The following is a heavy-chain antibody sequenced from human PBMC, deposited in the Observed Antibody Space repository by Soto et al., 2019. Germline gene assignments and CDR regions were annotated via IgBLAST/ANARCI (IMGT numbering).Heavy chain of an antibody. CDR3: ARGYTGYCSGGTCYWFDP. CDR1: GFTFYNHW. J-gene: IGHJ5*02. Sequence: GGSLRLSCAASGFTFYNHWMHWVRQAPGKGLVWVSRINSDGSNTNYADSVKGRFTISRDNAKKSLYLQMNSLRAEDTAVYYCARGYTGYCSGGTCYWFDPWGQGTLVTVSS. D-gene: IGHD2-15*01. V-gene: IGHV3-74*01. CDR2: INSDGSNT.